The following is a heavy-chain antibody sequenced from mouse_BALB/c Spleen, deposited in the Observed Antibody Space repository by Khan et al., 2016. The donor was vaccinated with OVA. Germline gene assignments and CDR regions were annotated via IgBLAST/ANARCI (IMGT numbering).Heavy chain of an antibody. CDR3: ARSGTISTVVATDFDS. D-gene: IGHD1-1*01. J-gene: IGHJ2*01. CDR1: GYSITSDYA. CDR2: IKYSGST. Sequence: EVQLQESGPGLVKPSQSLSLTCTVTGYSITSDYAWNWIRQFPGNKLEWMGYIKYSGSTSYNPSLKSRISLTRNTSQNQFFLQLSSVTTEYTATYYCARSGTISTVVATDFDSWGQGTTLTVSS. V-gene: IGHV3-2*02.